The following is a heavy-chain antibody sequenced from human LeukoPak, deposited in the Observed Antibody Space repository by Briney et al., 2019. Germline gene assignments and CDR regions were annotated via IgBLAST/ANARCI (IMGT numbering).Heavy chain of an antibody. CDR2: INPNSGGT. D-gene: IGHD3-22*01. J-gene: IGHJ5*02. Sequence: ASVKVSCKASGYTFTGYYMHWVRQAPGQGLEWMGWINPNSGGTNYAQKFQGRVTMTRDTSISTAYMELSRLRSDDTAVYYCARDYDSSGYSFDPWGQGTLVTVSS. V-gene: IGHV1-2*02. CDR3: ARDYDSSGYSFDP. CDR1: GYTFTGYY.